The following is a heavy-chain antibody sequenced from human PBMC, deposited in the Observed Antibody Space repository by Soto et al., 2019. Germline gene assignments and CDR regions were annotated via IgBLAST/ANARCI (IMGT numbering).Heavy chain of an antibody. Sequence: SETLSLTCTVTGDSITSGGYYWSWIRQHPGKGLEWLGYIYGSGGSGSTLYNPSLKSRITLSVDTSKTQFSLNLSSVTVADTAVYYCARGSADNTAMAHLYDYWGQGTLVTVSS. V-gene: IGHV4-31*03. CDR2: IYGSGGSGST. CDR3: ARGSADNTAMAHLYDY. CDR1: GDSITSGGYY. J-gene: IGHJ4*02. D-gene: IGHD5-18*01.